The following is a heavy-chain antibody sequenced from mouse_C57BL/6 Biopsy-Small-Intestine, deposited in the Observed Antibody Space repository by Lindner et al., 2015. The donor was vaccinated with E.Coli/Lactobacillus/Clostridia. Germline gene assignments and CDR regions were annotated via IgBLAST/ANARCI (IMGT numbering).Heavy chain of an antibody. CDR1: GFTFSDYG. V-gene: IGHV5-17*01. Sequence: VQLQESGGGLVRPGGSLKLSCVASGFTFSDYGMHWVRQAPEKGLEWIAYISSGSNTIYYADTVKGRFTISRDNAKNTLFLQMTSLRSEDTAMYYCARRGITTVENYFDYWGQGTTLTVSS. D-gene: IGHD1-1*01. J-gene: IGHJ2*01. CDR3: ARRGITTVENYFDY. CDR2: ISSGSNTI.